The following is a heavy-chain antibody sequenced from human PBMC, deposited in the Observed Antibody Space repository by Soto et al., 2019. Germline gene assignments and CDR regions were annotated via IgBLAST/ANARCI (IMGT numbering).Heavy chain of an antibody. J-gene: IGHJ4*02. V-gene: IGHV3-30*18. D-gene: IGHD1-26*01. CDR2: ISYDGSNK. CDR1: GFTFSSYG. CDR3: AKVPEDSGSVPLDY. Sequence: GGSLRLSCAASGFTFSSYGMHWVRQAPGKGLEWVAVISYDGSNKYYADSVKGRSTISRDNSKNTLYLQMNSLRAEDTAVYYCAKVPEDSGSVPLDYWGQGTLVTVSS.